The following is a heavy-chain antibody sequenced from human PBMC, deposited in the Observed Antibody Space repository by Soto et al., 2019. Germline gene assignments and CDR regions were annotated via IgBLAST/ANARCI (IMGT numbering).Heavy chain of an antibody. D-gene: IGHD2-15*01. J-gene: IGHJ4*02. CDR1: GFTFTTYW. CDR2: IKQDGSEK. Sequence: EVQLVASGGGLVQPGESLRLSCAASGFTFTTYWMTWVRQDPGKGLEWVANIKQDGSEKFYVGSVRGRFTISRDNAKNSMYLQMNSLRAEDTAVYYCARRSSGRLTTAWAPLDWWGQGTLVTVSS. CDR3: ARRSSGRLTTAWAPLDW. V-gene: IGHV3-7*03.